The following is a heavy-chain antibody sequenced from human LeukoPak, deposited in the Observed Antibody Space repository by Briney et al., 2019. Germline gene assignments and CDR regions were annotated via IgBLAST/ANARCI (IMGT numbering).Heavy chain of an antibody. CDR1: GGSFSGYY. CDR2: INHSGGT. Sequence: PSETLSLTCAVYGGSFSGYYWSWIRQPPGKGLEWIGEINHSGGTNYNPSLKSRVTISVDTSKSQFSLKLSSVTAADTAVYYCARGHSSSVDYWGQGTLVTVSS. CDR3: ARGHSSSVDY. V-gene: IGHV4-34*01. D-gene: IGHD6-6*01. J-gene: IGHJ4*02.